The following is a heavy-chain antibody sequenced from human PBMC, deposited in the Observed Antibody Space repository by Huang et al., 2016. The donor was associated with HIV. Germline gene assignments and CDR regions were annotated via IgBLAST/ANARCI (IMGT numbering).Heavy chain of an antibody. V-gene: IGHV4-39*01. Sequence: LQESGPRLVRPAETLSATCNVADVYVVSGSYFWAWIRRAPGQGLEWICSFHFNSVTYSNPSRKGRVTVSRGGSSRQRSRVLTSVTAADSATYFCARQLGRVAGFLNWYPYYFDWWGRGHFVAVSS. CDR1: DVYVVSGSYF. J-gene: IGHJ4*02. CDR3: ARQLGRVAGFLNWYPYYFDW. CDR2: FHFNSVT. D-gene: IGHD6-19*01.